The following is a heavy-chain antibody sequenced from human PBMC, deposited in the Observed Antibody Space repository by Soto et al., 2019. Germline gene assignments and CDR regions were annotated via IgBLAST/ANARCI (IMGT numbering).Heavy chain of an antibody. D-gene: IGHD3-10*01. CDR1: GFTVSSNY. V-gene: IGHV3-53*04. Sequence: EVQLVESGGGLVQPGGSLRLSCAASGFTVSSNYMSWVRQAPGKGLEWVSVINSGGSTYYADSVKGRFTISRHNSKNTLYLQMNSLRAEDTAVYYCARVYGSKPYYYYYMDVWGKGTTVTVSS. CDR2: INSGGST. CDR3: ARVYGSKPYYYYYMDV. J-gene: IGHJ6*03.